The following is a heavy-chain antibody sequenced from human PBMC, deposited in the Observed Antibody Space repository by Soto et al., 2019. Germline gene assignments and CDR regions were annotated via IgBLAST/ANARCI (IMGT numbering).Heavy chain of an antibody. D-gene: IGHD5-18*01. CDR1: GGSISSGGYS. CDR2: IYHSGST. V-gene: IGHV4-30-2*01. J-gene: IGHJ4*02. Sequence: QLQLQESGSGLVKPSQTLSLTCAVSGGSISSGGYSWSWIRQPPGKGLEWIGYIYHSGSTYYNPSLKSRVTISVDRSKNQFSLKLSSVTAADTAAYYCARTERGYSYGFDYWGQGTLVTVSS. CDR3: ARTERGYSYGFDY.